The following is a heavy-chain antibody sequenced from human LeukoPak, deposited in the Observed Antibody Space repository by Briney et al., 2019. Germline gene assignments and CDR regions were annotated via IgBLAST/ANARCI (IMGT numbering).Heavy chain of an antibody. J-gene: IGHJ6*02. CDR1: GFTFSSYS. CDR3: ARENYVSYYYGMDV. CDR2: ISSTSSYI. V-gene: IGHV3-21*04. D-gene: IGHD1-7*01. Sequence: GGSLRLSCAASGFTFSSYSMNWVRQAPGKGLEWVSSISSTSSYIYYADSVKGRFTISRDNAKNSLYLQMNSLRAEDTALYHCARENYVSYYYGMDVWGQGTTVTVSS.